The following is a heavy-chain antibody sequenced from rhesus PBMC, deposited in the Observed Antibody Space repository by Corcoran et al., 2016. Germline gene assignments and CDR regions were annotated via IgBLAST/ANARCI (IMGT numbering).Heavy chain of an antibody. CDR1: GGSVSSSNW. J-gene: IGHJ4*01. Sequence: QVQLQESGPGLVKPSETLSLTCAVSGGSVSSSNWWSWIRQPPGKGLEWIGYISGSSGSTYYNPSLNSRVTISTDTSKNQFSLKLSSVTAADTAVYYCARSGYSSSIDYWGQGVLVTVSS. CDR3: ARSGYSSSIDY. CDR2: ISGSSGST. V-gene: IGHV4-65*01. D-gene: IGHD5-24*01.